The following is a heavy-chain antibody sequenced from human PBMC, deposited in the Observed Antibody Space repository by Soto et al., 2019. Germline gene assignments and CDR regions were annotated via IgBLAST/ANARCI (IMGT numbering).Heavy chain of an antibody. J-gene: IGHJ4*02. CDR1: GFTFDDYA. CDR3: AKPTRRNVDTAMVDY. CDR2: ISWNSGSI. V-gene: IGHV3-9*01. Sequence: GGSLRLSCAASGFTFDDYAMHWVRQAPGKGLEWVSGISWNSGSIGYADSVKGRFTISRDNAKNSLYLQMNSLRAEDPALYYCAKPTRRNVDTAMVDYWGQGTLVTVSS. D-gene: IGHD5-18*01.